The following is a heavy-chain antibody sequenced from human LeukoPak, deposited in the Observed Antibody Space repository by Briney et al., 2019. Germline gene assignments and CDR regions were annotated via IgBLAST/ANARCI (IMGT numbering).Heavy chain of an antibody. Sequence: GGSLRLSCAASGFTFSSYAMSWVRQAPGKGLEWVSAISGSGGSTYYADSVKGRFTISRDNSKNTLYLQMNSLRAEDTAVYYCAKIRDYYDSSGYSNRNWFDPWGQGTLVTASS. CDR3: AKIRDYYDSSGYSNRNWFDP. CDR1: GFTFSSYA. V-gene: IGHV3-23*01. J-gene: IGHJ5*02. CDR2: ISGSGGST. D-gene: IGHD3-22*01.